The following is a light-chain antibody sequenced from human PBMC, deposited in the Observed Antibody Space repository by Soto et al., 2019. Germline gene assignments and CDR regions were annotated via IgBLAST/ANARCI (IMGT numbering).Light chain of an antibody. J-gene: IGLJ1*01. CDR1: STDVGGYNY. V-gene: IGLV2-14*01. CDR3: SSYTSSSTVGV. Sequence: QSALTQPPSAAGSPGQSVTISCTGTSTDVGGYNYVSWYQQYPGKAPKLMIYEVSKRPSGVSHRFSGSKSGNTASLTISGLQAEDEADYYCSSYTSSSTVGVFGTGTKLTVL. CDR2: EVS.